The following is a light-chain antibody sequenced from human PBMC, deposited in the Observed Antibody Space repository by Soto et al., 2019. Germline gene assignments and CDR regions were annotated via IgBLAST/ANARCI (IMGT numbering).Light chain of an antibody. CDR3: QQSYGTPIT. J-gene: IGKJ5*01. CDR1: QSIIRY. CDR2: VAS. Sequence: DIQMTQSPSSLSASVGDRVTITCRASQSIIRYLNWYQQKPGKAPNLLIYVASSLQSEVPSRFSGSGSGTDFTLTITSLQPEDFATYYCQQSYGTPITFGQGTRLENK. V-gene: IGKV1-39*01.